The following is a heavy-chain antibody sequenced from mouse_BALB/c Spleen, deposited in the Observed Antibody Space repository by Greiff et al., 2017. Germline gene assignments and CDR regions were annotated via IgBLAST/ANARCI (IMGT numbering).Heavy chain of an antibody. D-gene: IGHD6-1*01. CDR2: IYPGDGDT. CDR3: ARAPLPYAMDY. Sequence: VQLQQSGPELVKPGASVKISCKASGYAFSSSWMNWVKQRPGQGLEWIGRIYPGDGDTNYNGKFKGKATLTADKSSSTAYMQLSSLTSVDSAVYFCARAPLPYAMDYWGQGTSVTVSS. J-gene: IGHJ4*01. CDR1: GYAFSSSW. V-gene: IGHV1-82*01.